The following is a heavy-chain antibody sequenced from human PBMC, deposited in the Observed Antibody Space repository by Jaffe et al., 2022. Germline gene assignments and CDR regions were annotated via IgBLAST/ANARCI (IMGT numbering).Heavy chain of an antibody. D-gene: IGHD5-12*01. CDR1: GFTFSSYE. V-gene: IGHV3-48*03. CDR2: ISSSGSTI. Sequence: EVQLVESGGGLVQPGGSLRLSCAASGFTFSSYEMNWVRQAPGKGLEWVSYISSSGSTIYYADSVKGRFTISRDNAKNSLYLQMNSLRAEDTAVYYCARAPSDIVATVGFDYWGQGTLVTVSS. J-gene: IGHJ4*02. CDR3: ARAPSDIVATVGFDY.